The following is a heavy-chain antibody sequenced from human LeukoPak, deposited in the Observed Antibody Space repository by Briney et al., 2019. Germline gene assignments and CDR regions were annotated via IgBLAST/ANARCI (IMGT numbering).Heavy chain of an antibody. CDR3: ARAPTVNRFLEWLLSD. D-gene: IGHD3-3*01. CDR2: INPNSGGT. CDR1: GYTFTGYY. Sequence: GASVKVSCKASGYTFTGYYMHWVRQAPGQGLEWMGWINPNSGGTNYAQKFQGRVTMTRDTSTSTAYMELSRLRSDDTAVYYCARAPTVNRFLEWLLSDWGQGTLVTVSS. V-gene: IGHV1-2*02. J-gene: IGHJ4*02.